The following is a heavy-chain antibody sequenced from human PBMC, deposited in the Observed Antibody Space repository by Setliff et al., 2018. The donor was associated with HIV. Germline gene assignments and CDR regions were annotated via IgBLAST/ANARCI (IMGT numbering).Heavy chain of an antibody. Sequence: PSETLSLTSTVSGGSISRYYWSWIRQPPGKGLEWIGYIYYSGSTNYNPSLKSRVTISVDTSKKQFSLRLSSVTAAGTAVYFCARESVGYYDTSGFFSWGQGTLVTVSS. V-gene: IGHV4-59*01. CDR2: IYYSGST. CDR1: GGSISRYY. D-gene: IGHD3-22*01. CDR3: ARESVGYYDTSGFFS. J-gene: IGHJ4*02.